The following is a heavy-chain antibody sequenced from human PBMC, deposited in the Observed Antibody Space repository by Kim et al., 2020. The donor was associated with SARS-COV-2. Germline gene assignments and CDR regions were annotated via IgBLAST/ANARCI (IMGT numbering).Heavy chain of an antibody. Sequence: QKLQGRVTMTRDTSISTAYMELSRLRSDDTAVYYCARVAWQWLIYYFAYWGQGTLVTVSS. CDR3: ARVAWQWLIYYFAY. V-gene: IGHV1-2*02. D-gene: IGHD6-19*01. J-gene: IGHJ4*02.